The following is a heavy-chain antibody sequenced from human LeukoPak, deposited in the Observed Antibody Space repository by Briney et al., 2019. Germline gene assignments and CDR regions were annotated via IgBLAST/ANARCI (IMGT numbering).Heavy chain of an antibody. CDR1: GFTLSNYW. CDR3: ARVLVVAGTGAFDF. D-gene: IGHD6-19*01. V-gene: IGHV3-74*01. CDR2: INTDGSST. J-gene: IGHJ3*01. Sequence: GGSLRLSCAASGFTLSNYWMHWVRQAPGKGLVWVSRINTDGSSTIYADSVKGRFTISRDNAKNTLYLQMNSLRAEDTAVYYCARVLVVAGTGAFDFWGQGTMVTVSS.